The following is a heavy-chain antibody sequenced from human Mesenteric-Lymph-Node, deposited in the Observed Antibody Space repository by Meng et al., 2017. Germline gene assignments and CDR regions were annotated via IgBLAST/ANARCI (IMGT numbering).Heavy chain of an antibody. D-gene: IGHD6-25*01. J-gene: IGHJ4*02. CDR3: AREFVTPAN. CDR1: GFTFSSYA. V-gene: IGHV3-23*01. Sequence: GGSLRLSCAASGFTFSSYAMSWVRQAPGKGLEWVSTITGSRDSTYYADSVKGRFTISRDNSKNTLYLQMDSLRVEDTAVYYCAREFVTPANWGQGTPVTVSS. CDR2: ITGSRDST.